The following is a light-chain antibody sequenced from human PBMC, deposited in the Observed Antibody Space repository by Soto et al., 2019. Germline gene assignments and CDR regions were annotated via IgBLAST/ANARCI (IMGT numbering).Light chain of an antibody. CDR1: QSVSSSY. CDR2: DAS. Sequence: EIVLTQSPGTLSLSPGERATLSCRASQSVSSSYLAWYQQKPGQAPRLLIYDASSRATGIPDRFSGRGSGTDFTLTISRLEPEDFAVYYCQQYSSSSYTFGQGTKLEIK. CDR3: QQYSSSSYT. J-gene: IGKJ2*01. V-gene: IGKV3-20*01.